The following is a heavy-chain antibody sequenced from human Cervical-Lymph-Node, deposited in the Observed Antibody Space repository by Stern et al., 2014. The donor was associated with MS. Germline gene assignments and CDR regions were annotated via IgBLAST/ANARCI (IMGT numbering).Heavy chain of an antibody. Sequence: EVQLVESGGVVVQPGESLRLSCAASGFNFDDYTMHWVRQAPGKGLEWISLISWDGRNTYYEDSVKGRFTISRDNSKNSLYLQMDSLRNEDTALYFCAKDKSDSSSSRIENWGQGTLVSVSS. J-gene: IGHJ4*02. D-gene: IGHD6-13*01. V-gene: IGHV3-43*01. CDR3: AKDKSDSSSSRIEN. CDR1: GFNFDDYT. CDR2: ISWDGRNT.